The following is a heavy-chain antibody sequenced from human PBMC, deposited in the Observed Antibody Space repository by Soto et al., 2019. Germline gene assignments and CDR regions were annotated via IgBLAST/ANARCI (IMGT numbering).Heavy chain of an antibody. Sequence: EVQLVESGGGLVQPGGSLRLSCAASGFTFSSYSMNWVGQAPGKGLEWVSYISSSSSTIYYADSVKGRFTISRDNAKNSLYLQMNSLRAEDTAVYYCARFEVVAAIQHWGQGTLVTVSS. CDR2: ISSSSSTI. CDR3: ARFEVVAAIQH. D-gene: IGHD2-15*01. V-gene: IGHV3-48*01. J-gene: IGHJ1*01. CDR1: GFTFSSYS.